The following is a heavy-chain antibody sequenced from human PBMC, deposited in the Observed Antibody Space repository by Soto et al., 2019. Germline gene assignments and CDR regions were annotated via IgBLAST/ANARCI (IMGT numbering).Heavy chain of an antibody. V-gene: IGHV4-30-2*01. D-gene: IGHD3-10*01. J-gene: IGHJ6*02. CDR3: ARGFGELLGYYYGMDV. CDR2: IYHSGST. CDR1: GGSISSGGYS. Sequence: KASETLSLTCAVSGGSISSGGYSWSWIRQPPGKGLEWIGYIYHSGSTYYNPSLKSRVTISVDRSKNQFSLKLSSVTAADTAVYYCARGFGELLGYYYGMDVWGQGTTVT.